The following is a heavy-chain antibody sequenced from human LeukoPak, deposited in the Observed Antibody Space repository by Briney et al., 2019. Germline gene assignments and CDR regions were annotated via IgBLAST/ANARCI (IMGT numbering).Heavy chain of an antibody. Sequence: GGSLRLSCAASGFTFSSYAMHWVRQAPGKGLEWVAVISYDGSNKYYADSVKGRFTISRDNSKNTLYLQMNSLRAEDTAVYYCARDKEDTAMTPSGDYWGQGTLVTVSS. J-gene: IGHJ4*02. V-gene: IGHV3-30-3*01. CDR3: ARDKEDTAMTPSGDY. D-gene: IGHD5-18*01. CDR2: ISYDGSNK. CDR1: GFTFSSYA.